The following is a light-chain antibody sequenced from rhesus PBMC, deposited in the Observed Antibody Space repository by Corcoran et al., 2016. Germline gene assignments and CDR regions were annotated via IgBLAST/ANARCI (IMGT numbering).Light chain of an antibody. CDR2: DAS. CDR3: QTYTSWPHG. Sequence: EIVLTQSPATLSLSPGERATLSCRASQRVSSSLAWYQKKPGQVPRLLIYDASRRATGSPHRFSGSGAGTVFTRTISSLGPKDFAVNCCQTYTSWPHGCGQWAKVEIK. CDR1: QRVSSS. V-gene: IGKV3-42*03. J-gene: IGKJ2*01.